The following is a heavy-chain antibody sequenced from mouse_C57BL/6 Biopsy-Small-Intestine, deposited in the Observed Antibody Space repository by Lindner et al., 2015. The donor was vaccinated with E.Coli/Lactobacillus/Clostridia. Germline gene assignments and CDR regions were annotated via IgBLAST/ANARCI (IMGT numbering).Heavy chain of an antibody. J-gene: IGHJ2*01. CDR1: GYAFSSSW. V-gene: IGHV1-82*01. CDR2: IYPGDGDS. Sequence: VQLQESGPELVKPGASVKISCKTSGYAFSSSWMNWVKQRPGKGLEWIGRIYPGDGDSNYNGKFKGKATLTADKSSSTAYMQLSSLTSEDSAVYFCARTPITTVEGDYWGQGHHSHSLL. D-gene: IGHD1-1*01. CDR3: ARTPITTVEGDY.